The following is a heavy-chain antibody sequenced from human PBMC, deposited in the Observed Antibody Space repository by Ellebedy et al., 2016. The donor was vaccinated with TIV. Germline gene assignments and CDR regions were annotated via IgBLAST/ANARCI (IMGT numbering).Heavy chain of an antibody. J-gene: IGHJ5*02. V-gene: IGHV1-2*02. D-gene: IGHD1-20*01. Sequence: ASVKVSXXASGYTFTGYYMHWVRQAPGQGLEWMGWINPNSGGTNYAQKFQGRVTMTRDTSISTAYMELSRLRSDDTAVYYCARALTGTTGWFNPWGQGTLVTVSS. CDR1: GYTFTGYY. CDR3: ARALTGTTGWFNP. CDR2: INPNSGGT.